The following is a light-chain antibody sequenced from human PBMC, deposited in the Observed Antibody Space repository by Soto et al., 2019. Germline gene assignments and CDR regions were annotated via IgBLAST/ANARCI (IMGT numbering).Light chain of an antibody. V-gene: IGKV3-11*01. CDR3: QQYNDWPPIT. CDR1: QSVGRS. Sequence: EIVLTQSPATLSLSPGERATLSCWASQSVGRSLGWYQQKPGQAPRLLINDASNRATGIPARFSGSGSGTEFTLTISSLQSEDFAVYYCQQYNDWPPITFGQGTRLEIK. CDR2: DAS. J-gene: IGKJ5*01.